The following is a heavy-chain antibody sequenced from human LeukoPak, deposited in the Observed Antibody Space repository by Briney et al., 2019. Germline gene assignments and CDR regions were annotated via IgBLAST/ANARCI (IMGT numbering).Heavy chain of an antibody. CDR3: VRVVDIYCGTTTCSLDY. Sequence: GGSLRLSCAASGFNFSTYWMHWVRQAPGKGLLWVSRINSDGRSTGYADYVKGRFTISRDNAKSTLYLQMNNLRAEDTAVYYCVRVVDIYCGTTTCSLDYWGQGALVTVSS. V-gene: IGHV3-74*01. D-gene: IGHD5-12*01. J-gene: IGHJ4*02. CDR1: GFNFSTYW. CDR2: INSDGRST.